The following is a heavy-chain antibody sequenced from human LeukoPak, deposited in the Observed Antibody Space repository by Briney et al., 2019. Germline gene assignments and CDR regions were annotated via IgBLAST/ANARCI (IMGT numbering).Heavy chain of an antibody. CDR2: IDGSGGST. CDR1: GFTFSGYA. J-gene: IGHJ4*02. Sequence: GGSLRLSCAGSGFTFSGYAMSWVRQAPGKGLEGVSSIDGSGGSTFYADSVKGRFTISRDNSKNTLNLQMNSLRVEDTAVYYCARRGSTGGYCFDYWGQGTLVTVSS. CDR3: ARRGSTGGYCFDY. D-gene: IGHD2-15*01. V-gene: IGHV3-23*01.